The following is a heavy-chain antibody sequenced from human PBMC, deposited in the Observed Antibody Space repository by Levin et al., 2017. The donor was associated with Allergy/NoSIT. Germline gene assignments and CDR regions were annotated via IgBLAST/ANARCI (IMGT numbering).Heavy chain of an antibody. CDR1: GGSITRYY. Sequence: SQTLSLTCTVSGGSITRYYWSWFRQPAGKGLEWLGRIYISGSPDYNPSLKSRVTMSFDTSKSQVSLRLTSVTAADTAVYYCARETWGNWFDPWGQGTLVSVSS. D-gene: IGHD3-16*01. V-gene: IGHV4-4*07. CDR3: ARETWGNWFDP. J-gene: IGHJ5*02. CDR2: IYISGSP.